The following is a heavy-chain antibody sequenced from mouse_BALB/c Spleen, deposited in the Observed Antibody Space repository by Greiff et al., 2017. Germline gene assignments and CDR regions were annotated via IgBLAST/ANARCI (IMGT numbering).Heavy chain of an antibody. V-gene: IGHV1S22*01. Sequence: LQQPGSELVRPGASVKLSCKASGYTFTSYWMHWVKQRPGQGLEWIGNIYPGSGSTNYDEKFKSKATLTVDTSSSTAYMQLSSLTSEDSAVYYCTGIYDGYYGAWFAYWGQGTLVTVSA. J-gene: IGHJ3*01. CDR2: IYPGSGST. CDR1: GYTFTSYW. D-gene: IGHD2-3*01. CDR3: TGIYDGYYGAWFAY.